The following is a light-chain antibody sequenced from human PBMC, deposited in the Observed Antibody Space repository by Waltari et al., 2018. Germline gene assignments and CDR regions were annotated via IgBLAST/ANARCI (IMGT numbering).Light chain of an antibody. Sequence: QSVLTQPPSASGTPGQRVTISCSGSSSNIESNSVYWSQQLPGTPPKLLIYRNYQRPSGVPDRFSGSKSGTSASLAISGLRSEDEADYYCASWDDSLSPYVVFGGGTKLTVL. J-gene: IGLJ3*02. CDR3: ASWDDSLSPYVV. CDR2: RNY. V-gene: IGLV1-47*01. CDR1: SSNIESNS.